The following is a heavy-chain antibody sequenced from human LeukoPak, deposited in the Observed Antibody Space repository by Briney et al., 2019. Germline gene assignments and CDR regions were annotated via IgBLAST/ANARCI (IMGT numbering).Heavy chain of an antibody. CDR1: GFTFSSYA. D-gene: IGHD4-11*01. CDR2: ISYDGSNK. J-gene: IGHJ6*02. V-gene: IGHV3-30-3*01. CDR3: ARENSNCDYYGMDV. Sequence: GSLRLSCAASGFTFSSYAMHWVRQAPGKGLEWVAVISYDGSNKYYADSVKGRFTISRDNSKNTLYLQMNSLRAEDTAVYYCARENSNCDYYGMDVWGQGTTVTVSS.